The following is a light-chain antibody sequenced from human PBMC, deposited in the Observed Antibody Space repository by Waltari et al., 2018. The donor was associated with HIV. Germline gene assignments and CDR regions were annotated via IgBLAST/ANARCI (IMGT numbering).Light chain of an antibody. CDR3: QHSYTTPWT. CDR2: AAS. V-gene: IGKV1-39*01. CDR1: QNIRNY. Sequence: DIQMTQSPSSLSASVGDRDTIICRASQNIRNYLNWYQQKPGKAPNLLIYAASSLQSGVPSRFRGSGSGTDFTLTISSLQPEDFATYYCQHSYTTPWTFGQGTKVEIK. J-gene: IGKJ1*01.